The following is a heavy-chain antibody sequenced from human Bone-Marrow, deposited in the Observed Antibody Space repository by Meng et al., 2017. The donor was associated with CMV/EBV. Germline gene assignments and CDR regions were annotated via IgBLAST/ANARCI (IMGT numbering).Heavy chain of an antibody. Sequence: AAVKVTCKASGYTFTSYGISWVRQAPGQGLEWMGWISAYNGNTNYAQKLQGRVTMTTDTSTRTAYMELRSLRCDDTAVYYCARDQVIWGATPALDYYYGMDVWGQGTTVTVSS. CDR2: ISAYNGNT. CDR1: GYTFTSYG. CDR3: ARDQVIWGATPALDYYYGMDV. D-gene: IGHD1-26*01. V-gene: IGHV1-18*01. J-gene: IGHJ6*02.